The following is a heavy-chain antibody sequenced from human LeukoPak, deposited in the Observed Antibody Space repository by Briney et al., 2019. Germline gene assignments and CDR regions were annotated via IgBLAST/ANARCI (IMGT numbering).Heavy chain of an antibody. CDR3: ASRLHYGGNY. CDR1: GYTFTGYY. CDR2: INPNSGGT. D-gene: IGHD4-23*01. Sequence: ASVKVSCKASGYTFTGYYIHWVRQAPGQGLEWMGWINPNSGGTKYAQKFQGRVTMTRDTSISTAYMGLSRLRSDDTAVYYCASRLHYGGNYWGQGTLVTVSS. V-gene: IGHV1-2*02. J-gene: IGHJ4*02.